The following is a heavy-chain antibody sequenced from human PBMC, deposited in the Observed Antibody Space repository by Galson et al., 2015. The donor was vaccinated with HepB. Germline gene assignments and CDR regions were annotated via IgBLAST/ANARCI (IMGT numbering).Heavy chain of an antibody. V-gene: IGHV6-1*01. D-gene: IGHD2-21*02. CDR1: GDSVSSNSAA. Sequence: CAISGDSVSSNSAAWNWIRQSPSRGLEWLRRTYYRSKWYNDYAVSVKSRITINPDTSKNQFSLQLNSVTPEDTAVYYCARGPGFYCGGDCWYFQHWGQGTLVTVSS. J-gene: IGHJ1*01. CDR3: ARGPGFYCGGDCWYFQH. CDR2: TYYRSKWYN.